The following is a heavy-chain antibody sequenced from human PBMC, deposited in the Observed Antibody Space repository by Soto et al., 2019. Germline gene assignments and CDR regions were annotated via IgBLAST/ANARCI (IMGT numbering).Heavy chain of an antibody. CDR2: IKQDGSVK. CDR3: ATSSYSSGWYAVY. Sequence: PGGSLRLSCAASGFTFSKYWMRWVRQAPGKGLEWVANIKQDGSVKYYVDSEKGRFTISRDNAKNSLYLQMNSLRAEDTAVYYCATSSYSSGWYAVYWGRGSLVTVSS. CDR1: GFTFSKYW. V-gene: IGHV3-7*01. D-gene: IGHD6-19*01. J-gene: IGHJ4*02.